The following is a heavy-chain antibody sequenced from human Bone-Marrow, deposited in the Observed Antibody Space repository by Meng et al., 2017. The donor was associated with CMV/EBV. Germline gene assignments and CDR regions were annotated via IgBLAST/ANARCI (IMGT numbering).Heavy chain of an antibody. CDR2: IFHSGST. Sequence: SQTLSLTCEVSGGSISSSNWWSWVRQPPGKGLEWIGEIFHSGSTNYNPSLKNRVTIFVDKSKRHFSLNLTSVSAADTAVYYCARDLEMATEGFDYWGQGTLVTVSS. CDR1: GGSISSSNW. V-gene: IGHV4-4*02. J-gene: IGHJ4*02. CDR3: ARDLEMATEGFDY. D-gene: IGHD5-24*01.